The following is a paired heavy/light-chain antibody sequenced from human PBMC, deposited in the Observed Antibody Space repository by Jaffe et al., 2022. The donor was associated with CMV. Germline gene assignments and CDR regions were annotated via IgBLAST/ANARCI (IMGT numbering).Heavy chain of an antibody. D-gene: IGHD5-12*01. V-gene: IGHV4-39*01. Sequence: QVQLQESGPGLVKPSETLSLTCTVSGDSVSSNSHSWGWIRRPPGKGLEWIGTVSMYYTGSTYYNPSLKRRVTISVDTSKNQFSLKLSSVTAADTAVYYCARLFHSGGYGGLNVDWWGQGTLVTVSS. CDR2: MYYTGST. J-gene: IGHJ4*02. CDR1: GDSVSSNSHS. CDR3: ARLFHSGGYGGLNVDW.
Light chain of an antibody. V-gene: IGLV2-11*01. CDR1: SSDVANYNY. CDR2: DVS. J-gene: IGLJ3*02. CDR3: CSFAGTYNFWV. Sequence: QSALTQPRSVSGSPGQSVTISCTGTSSDVANYNYVSWYQQYPGKAPKLMIYDVSKRPSGVPDRFSGSKSGNTASLTISGLQAEDEADYYCCSFAGTYNFWVFGGGTKLTVL.